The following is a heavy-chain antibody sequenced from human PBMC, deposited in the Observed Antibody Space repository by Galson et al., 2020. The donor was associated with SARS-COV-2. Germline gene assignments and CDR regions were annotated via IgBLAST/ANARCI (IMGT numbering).Heavy chain of an antibody. D-gene: IGHD2-2*02. CDR1: GASISNFF. J-gene: IGHJ5*02. V-gene: IGHV4-59*08. Sequence: SETLSLTCSVSGASISNFFWSWIRQSPGKGLEWIGHIYNSVSTNYNPSLKNRVTISLDTSKNQFSLNLNSVTAADTAVYYCAKWLGDQLLYRRFDAWGQGTLVTVSS. CDR2: IYNSVST. CDR3: AKWLGDQLLYRRFDA.